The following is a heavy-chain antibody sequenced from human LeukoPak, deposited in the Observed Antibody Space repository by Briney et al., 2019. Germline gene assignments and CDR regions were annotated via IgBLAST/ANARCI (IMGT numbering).Heavy chain of an antibody. D-gene: IGHD3-10*01. Sequence: SGGSLRLSCAVSGFTFSSYAMSWVRQAPGKGLEWVSGLSSSGGTTYYADSVKGRFTISRDNSKNTLYLQLNSLRAEDTGVYYCAKGAGVIIKYFDYWGQGTLVTVPP. J-gene: IGHJ4*02. CDR3: AKGAGVIIKYFDY. CDR1: GFTFSSYA. CDR2: LSSSGGTT. V-gene: IGHV3-23*01.